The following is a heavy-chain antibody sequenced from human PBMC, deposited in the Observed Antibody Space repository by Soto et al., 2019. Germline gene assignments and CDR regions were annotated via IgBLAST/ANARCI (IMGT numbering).Heavy chain of an antibody. V-gene: IGHV1-18*01. D-gene: IGHD6-19*01. J-gene: IGHJ4*02. CDR3: ARDPQWLVAVRLKVDF. CDR1: GYTFRAYG. Sequence: QVQRVQSGADVKKPGASVNVSCKASGYTFRAYGICWVPQAPGQGLEWMGWISAFNGNTNYTKKFQDRVTVTTDTSTNTSYMELRSLSSDDTAVYYCARDPQWLVAVRLKVDFWGPGTPVIVSP. CDR2: ISAFNGNT.